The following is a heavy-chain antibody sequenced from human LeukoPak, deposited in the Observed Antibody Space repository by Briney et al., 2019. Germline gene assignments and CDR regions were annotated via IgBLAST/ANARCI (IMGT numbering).Heavy chain of an antibody. CDR2: ISGSGGTT. CDR3: AKVPYDCWSGYFDY. D-gene: IGHD3-3*01. J-gene: IGHJ4*02. Sequence: AESLTVSCAVSGLTFSSYSMSWVRQPPGNGLEWVSAISGSGGTTYYADSVNGRFTISKDNSKSTLYLETNSLRAEDTAVYDYAKVPYDCWSGYFDYWGQGTLVTVSS. CDR1: GLTFSSYS. V-gene: IGHV3-23*01.